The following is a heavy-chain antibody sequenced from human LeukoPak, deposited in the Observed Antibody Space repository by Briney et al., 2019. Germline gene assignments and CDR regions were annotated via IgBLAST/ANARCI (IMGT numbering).Heavy chain of an antibody. CDR1: CYIHSSYV. CDR3: ARDEGWEASYYFDS. Sequence: ASVKVSCKASCYIHSSYVISWVRQAPEQGLEWVGWISGYSGKTVYAQNIEDRLTMTTNTSTGTAYMELRSLRSDDTAVYFCARDEGWEASYYFDSWGQGTHIIVSS. D-gene: IGHD1-26*01. J-gene: IGHJ4*01. V-gene: IGHV1-18*01. CDR2: ISGYSGKT.